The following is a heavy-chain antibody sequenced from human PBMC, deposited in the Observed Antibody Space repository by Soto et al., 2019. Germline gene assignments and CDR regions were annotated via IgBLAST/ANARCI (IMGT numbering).Heavy chain of an antibody. D-gene: IGHD3-22*01. CDR3: AQGYYASSGYYSQGGHYYYGMDV. CDR2: TYYRSKWYN. Sequence: SQTLSLTCAISGDSVSSNSAAWNWIRQSPSRGLEWLGRTYYRSKWYNDYAVSVKSRITINPDTSKDQFSLQLNSVTPEDTAVYYCAQGYYASSGYYSQGGHYYYGMDVWGQGTTVTVSS. CDR1: GDSVSSNSAA. V-gene: IGHV6-1*01. J-gene: IGHJ6*01.